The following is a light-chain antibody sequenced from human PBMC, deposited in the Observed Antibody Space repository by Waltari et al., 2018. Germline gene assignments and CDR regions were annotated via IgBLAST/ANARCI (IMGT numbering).Light chain of an antibody. V-gene: IGLV2-14*03. CDR2: DVD. CDR3: SSYTSSSTWV. J-gene: IGLJ3*02. CDR1: TNNIISDTH. Sequence: QSALTQPASVSGSPGQSITISCTAATNNIISDTHVSWYQQHPGKAPKVMIYDVDNRPSGVSHRFSGSRSGNTASLIISGLQAEDEADYYCSSYTSSSTWVFGGGTKLTVL.